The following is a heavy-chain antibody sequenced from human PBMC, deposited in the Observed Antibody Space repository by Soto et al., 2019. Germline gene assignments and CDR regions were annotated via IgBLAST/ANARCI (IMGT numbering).Heavy chain of an antibody. CDR1: GGSISDHY. V-gene: IGHV4-59*11. D-gene: IGHD6-13*01. Sequence: SQTLSLNCTVSGGSISDHYSMLTRQSPGKGLEYIGYIHNGGSTNYNPSLKSRVIISVDTSKNQFSLKLSSVTAADTAVYYCARDRLAAAGGGRRWFDPWGQGTLVTVSS. J-gene: IGHJ5*02. CDR2: IHNGGST. CDR3: ARDRLAAAGGGRRWFDP.